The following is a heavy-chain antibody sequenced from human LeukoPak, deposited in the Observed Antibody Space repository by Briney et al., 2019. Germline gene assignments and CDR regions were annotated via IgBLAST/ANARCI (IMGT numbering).Heavy chain of an antibody. CDR1: GFTFSSYA. D-gene: IGHD1-26*01. J-gene: IGHJ6*02. CDR3: AKDEVGAMPYYYGMDV. Sequence: GGSLRLSCAASGFTFSSYAMSWVRQAPGKGLEWVSAISGSGGSTYYADSVKGRFTISRDNSKNTLYLQMNSLRAEDTAVYYCAKDEVGAMPYYYGMDVWGQGTTVTVSS. CDR2: ISGSGGST. V-gene: IGHV3-23*01.